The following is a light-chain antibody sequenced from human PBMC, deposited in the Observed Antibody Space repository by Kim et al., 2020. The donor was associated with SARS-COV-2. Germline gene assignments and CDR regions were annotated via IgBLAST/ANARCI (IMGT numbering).Light chain of an antibody. CDR2: DVN. V-gene: IGLV2-11*01. CDR3: CSYAGSYTWV. J-gene: IGLJ3*02. CDR1: SSDVGGYNY. Sequence: GQSVNISCTGTSSDVGGYNYVSWYQHHPGKAPKVMIYDVNKRPSGVPDRFSGSKSGNTASLTISGLQAEDEADYYCCSYAGSYTWVFGGGTKLTVL.